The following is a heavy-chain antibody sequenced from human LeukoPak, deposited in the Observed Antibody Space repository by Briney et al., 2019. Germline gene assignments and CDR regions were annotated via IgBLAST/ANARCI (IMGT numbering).Heavy chain of an antibody. D-gene: IGHD2-15*01. CDR3: ARPYCSAGNCYSNFDS. V-gene: IGHV4-4*07. CDR2: IYTSGST. Sequence: SETLSLTCTVSGGSISSYYWSWIRQPAGKGLEWIGRIYTSGSTNYNPSLKSRVTMSVDTSKNQFSLKLSSVTAADTAVYYCARPYCSAGNCYSNFDSWGQGTLVTVSS. CDR1: GGSISSYY. J-gene: IGHJ4*02.